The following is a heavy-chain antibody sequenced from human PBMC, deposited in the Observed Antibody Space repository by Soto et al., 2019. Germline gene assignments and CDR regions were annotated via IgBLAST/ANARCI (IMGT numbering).Heavy chain of an antibody. V-gene: IGHV3-30-3*01. CDR3: ARSGYSYGGTSYEIDY. Sequence: QVQLVESGGGVVQPGRSLRLSCAASGFTFSSYAMHWVRQAPGKGLEWVAVISYDGSNKYYADSVKGRFTISRDNSKNPLYLQLNSLRAEDTAVYYCARSGYSYGGTSYEIDYWGQGTLVTVYS. CDR1: GFTFSSYA. J-gene: IGHJ4*02. D-gene: IGHD5-18*01. CDR2: ISYDGSNK.